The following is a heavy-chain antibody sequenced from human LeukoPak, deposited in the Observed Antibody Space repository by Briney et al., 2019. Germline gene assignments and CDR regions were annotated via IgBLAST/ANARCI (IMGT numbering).Heavy chain of an antibody. CDR1: GFTFSSYE. CDR3: ARGDGIAARRHFDY. CDR2: ISSSGSTI. J-gene: IGHJ4*02. D-gene: IGHD6-6*01. Sequence: GSLRLSCAASGFTFSSYEMNWVRQAPGKGLEWVSYISSSGSTIYYADSVKGRFTISRDNAKNSLYLQMNSLRAEDTAVYHCARGDGIAARRHFDYWGQGTLVTVSS. V-gene: IGHV3-48*03.